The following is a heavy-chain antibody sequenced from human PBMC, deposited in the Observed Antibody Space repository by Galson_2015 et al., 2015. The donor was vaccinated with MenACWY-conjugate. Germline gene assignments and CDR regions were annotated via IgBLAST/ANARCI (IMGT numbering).Heavy chain of an antibody. J-gene: IGHJ4*02. CDR2: ISSSSSTI. Sequence: SLRLSCAASGFTFSTYSMNWVRQAPGKGLEWVSYISSSSSTIYYADSVKGRFTISRDNAKNSLYPQMNTLRDEDTAVYYCARVPGYSYGYYDWWGQGTLVTVYS. D-gene: IGHD5-18*01. CDR1: GFTFSTYS. V-gene: IGHV3-48*02. CDR3: ARVPGYSYGYYDW.